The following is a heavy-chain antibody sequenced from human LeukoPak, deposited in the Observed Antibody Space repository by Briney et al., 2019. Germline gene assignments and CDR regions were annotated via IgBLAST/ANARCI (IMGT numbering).Heavy chain of an antibody. CDR2: IKSKTDGGTT. J-gene: IGHJ4*02. CDR3: TSSTLGRGNSYPVDC. D-gene: IGHD5-18*01. CDR1: GFTFTNAW. V-gene: IGHV3-15*01. Sequence: GGSLRLSCAASGFTFTNAWMTWVRQAPGKGLEWVGRIKSKTDGGTTDYAAPVKGRFTISRDDSKNTLYLHMNSLKTEDTAVYYCTSSTLGRGNSYPVDCWGQGTLVTVSS.